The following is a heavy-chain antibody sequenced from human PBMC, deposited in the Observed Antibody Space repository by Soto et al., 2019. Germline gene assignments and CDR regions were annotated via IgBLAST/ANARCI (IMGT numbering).Heavy chain of an antibody. J-gene: IGHJ6*02. CDR2: ISSSSSTI. Sequence: GGSLRLSCAASGFTFSSYSMNWVRQAPGKGLEWVSYISSSSSTIYYADSVKGRFTISRDNAKNSLYLQMNSLRDEDTAVYYCARDQARSVYARYFAREGGDYGMDVWGQGTTVTVSS. CDR3: ARDQARSVYARYFAREGGDYGMDV. V-gene: IGHV3-48*02. D-gene: IGHD2-8*01. CDR1: GFTFSSYS.